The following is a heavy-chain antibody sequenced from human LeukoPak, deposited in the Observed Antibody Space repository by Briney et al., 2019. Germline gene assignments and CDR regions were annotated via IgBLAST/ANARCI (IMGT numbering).Heavy chain of an antibody. J-gene: IGHJ4*02. V-gene: IGHV4-59*12. D-gene: IGHD3-22*01. CDR3: AREEPYYYDSSGKRASGD. CDR1: GGSISSYY. Sequence: SETLSLTCTVSGGSISSYYWSWIRQPPGKGLEWIAYIYYSGSTNYNPSLKSRVTISVDTSKNQFSLKLSSVTAADTAVYYCAREEPYYYDSSGKRASGDWGQGTLVTVSS. CDR2: IYYSGST.